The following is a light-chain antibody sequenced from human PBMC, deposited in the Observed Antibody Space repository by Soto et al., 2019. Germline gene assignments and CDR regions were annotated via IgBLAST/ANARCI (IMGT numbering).Light chain of an antibody. CDR1: QGISSY. CDR2: AAF. Sequence: DIQLTQSPSSLSASVGDRVTVTCRVSQGISSYLNWYQQKPGKAPKLLVYAAFTLQYGVPSRFSGSGSGTDFTLTINCLQSEDFATYFCQQYYTYPQTFGQGTKLEI. CDR3: QQYYTYPQT. V-gene: IGKV1-9*01. J-gene: IGKJ2*01.